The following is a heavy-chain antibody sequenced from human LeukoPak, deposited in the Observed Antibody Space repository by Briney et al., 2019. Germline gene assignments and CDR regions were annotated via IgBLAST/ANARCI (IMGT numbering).Heavy chain of an antibody. CDR3: TRGSSGRRDN. V-gene: IGHV1-8*01. CDR1: GYTFTSCG. Sequence: ASVKVSCKASGYTFTSCGINWVRQATGQGLEWMGWMNPNSGNTGYGQSFQGRITMTRDISIGTAYMELSNLTSEDTAIYYCTRGSSGRRDNWGQGTLVTVSA. J-gene: IGHJ4*02. CDR2: MNPNSGNT. D-gene: IGHD6-19*01.